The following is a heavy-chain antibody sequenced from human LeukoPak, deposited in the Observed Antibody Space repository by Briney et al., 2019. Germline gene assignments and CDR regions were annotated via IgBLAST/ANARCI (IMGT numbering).Heavy chain of an antibody. CDR1: GYTFTSYG. J-gene: IGHJ4*02. CDR3: ARGESRYYGSSGYYPSDY. CDR2: INPNSGGT. Sequence: ASVRVSSMPSGYTFTSYGISSVRPAPGQGLEWMGWINPNSGGTNYATKFQGRVTVSRDTSMSTAYMELSRRRSDDTTVYYCARGESRYYGSSGYYPSDYWGQGTLVTVSS. D-gene: IGHD3-22*01. V-gene: IGHV1-2*02.